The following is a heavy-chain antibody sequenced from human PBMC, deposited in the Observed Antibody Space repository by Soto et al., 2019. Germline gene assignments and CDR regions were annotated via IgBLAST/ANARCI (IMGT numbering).Heavy chain of an antibody. CDR1: GFTFSSYA. Sequence: EVQLLESGGGLVQPGGSLRLSCAASGFTFSSYAMSWVRQAPGKGLEWVSAISGSGGSTYYADSVKGRFTLSRDHSKNTRYLQMNSLRAEDTAVYYCANLQRITIFGVVALDAFDIWGQGTMVTVSS. CDR3: ANLQRITIFGVVALDAFDI. CDR2: ISGSGGST. D-gene: IGHD3-3*01. J-gene: IGHJ3*02. V-gene: IGHV3-23*01.